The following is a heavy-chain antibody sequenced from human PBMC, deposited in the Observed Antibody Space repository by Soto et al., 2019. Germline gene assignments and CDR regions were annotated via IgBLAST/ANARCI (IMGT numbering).Heavy chain of an antibody. V-gene: IGHV1-3*01. CDR2: INAGNGNT. J-gene: IGHJ4*02. CDR1: GYTFTSYA. Sequence: ASVKVSCKASGYTFTSYAMHWVRQAPGQRLEWMGWINAGNGNTKYSQKFQGRVTITRDTSASTAYMELSSLRSEDTAVYYCARGFGIVGATFDYWDQGTLVTVSS. CDR3: ARGFGIVGATFDY. D-gene: IGHD1-26*01.